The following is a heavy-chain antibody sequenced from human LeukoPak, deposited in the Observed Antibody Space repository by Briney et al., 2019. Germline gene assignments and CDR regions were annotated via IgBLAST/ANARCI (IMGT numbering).Heavy chain of an antibody. J-gene: IGHJ5*02. V-gene: IGHV4-34*01. CDR2: INHSGST. CDR1: GGSFSGYY. Sequence: SETLSLTCAVYGGSFSGYYWSWIRQPPGKGLEWIGEINHSGSTNYNPSLKSRVTISVDTSKNQFSLKLSSVTAADTAVYYCARLHSGWYYNWFDPWGQGTLVTVSS. D-gene: IGHD6-19*01. CDR3: ARLHSGWYYNWFDP.